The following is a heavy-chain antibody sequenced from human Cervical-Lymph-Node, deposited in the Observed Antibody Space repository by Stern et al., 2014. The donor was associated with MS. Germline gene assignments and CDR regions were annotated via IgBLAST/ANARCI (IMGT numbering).Heavy chain of an antibody. J-gene: IGHJ4*02. Sequence: VQLVQSGGGVVQPGRSLRLSCAASGFTFSSYGMHWVRQAPGKGLEWVAVIWYDGSNKYYADSVKGRFTISRDNSKNTLYLQMNSLRAEDTAVYYCARDHSGSYSSFDYWGQGTLVTVSS. D-gene: IGHD1-26*01. CDR3: ARDHSGSYSSFDY. CDR1: GFTFSSYG. CDR2: IWYDGSNK. V-gene: IGHV3-33*01.